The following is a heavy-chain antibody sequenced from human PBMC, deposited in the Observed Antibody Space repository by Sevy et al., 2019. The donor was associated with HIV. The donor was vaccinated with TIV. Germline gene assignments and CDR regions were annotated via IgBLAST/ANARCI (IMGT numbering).Heavy chain of an antibody. CDR1: GFTFSSYS. V-gene: IGHV3-48*02. D-gene: IGHD3-3*01. CDR3: ARERTYDFWSGRQNWFGP. CDR2: ISSSSSTI. J-gene: IGHJ5*02. Sequence: GGSLRLSCAASGFTFSSYSMNWVRQAPGKGLEWVSYISSSSSTIYYADSVKGRFTISRNNAKNSLYLQMNSLRDEDTAVYYCARERTYDFWSGRQNWFGPWGKGTLVTVSS.